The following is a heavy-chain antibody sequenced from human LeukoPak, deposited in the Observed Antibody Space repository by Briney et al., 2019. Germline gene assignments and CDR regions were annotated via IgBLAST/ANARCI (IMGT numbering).Heavy chain of an antibody. CDR1: GFTLKNFA. D-gene: IGHD5-24*01. J-gene: IGHJ1*01. V-gene: IGHV3-74*01. Sequence: GGSLRLSCAAYGFTLKNFAMHWVRQAPGKGLVWVSRVNDDGRSTHYADYVKGRFTVSRDNAKNSLYLQLNSLRVEDTAVYYCAREGEMATAEYFQHWGQGTLVTVSS. CDR3: AREGEMATAEYFQH. CDR2: VNDDGRST.